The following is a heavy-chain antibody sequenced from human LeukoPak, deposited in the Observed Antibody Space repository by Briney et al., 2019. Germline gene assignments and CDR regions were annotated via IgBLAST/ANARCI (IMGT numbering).Heavy chain of an antibody. V-gene: IGHV4-30-4*01. CDR3: ARVWCSGGSCLVDY. Sequence: TSETLSLTCTVSGDSISSGDYYWSWIRQPPGKGLEWIGYIYYSGSTYYNPSLKSRVTISVDTSKNQFSLKLSSVTAADTAVYYCARVWCSGGSCLVDYWGQGTLVTVSS. CDR2: IYYSGST. CDR1: GDSISSGDYY. J-gene: IGHJ4*02. D-gene: IGHD2-15*01.